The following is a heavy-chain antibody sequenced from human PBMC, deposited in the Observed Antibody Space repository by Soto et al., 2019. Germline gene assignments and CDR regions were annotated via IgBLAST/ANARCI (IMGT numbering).Heavy chain of an antibody. Sequence: AQLVQSGAKLKMPWASAKVSCKASGYTFTSYGISWVRQAAGQGLAWMGWISAYNGNTKYAQTLQGRVTMTTDTSTSTGYMELRSLRPDDTAVYYCARDEASAWNDGDWFDHWGQGTLVTVSS. CDR2: ISAYNGNT. D-gene: IGHD1-1*01. J-gene: IGHJ5*02. CDR1: GYTFTSYG. CDR3: ARDEASAWNDGDWFDH. V-gene: IGHV1-18*01.